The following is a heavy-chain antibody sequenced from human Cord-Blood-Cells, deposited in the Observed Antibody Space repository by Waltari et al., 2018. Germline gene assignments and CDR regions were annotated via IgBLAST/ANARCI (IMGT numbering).Heavy chain of an antibody. CDR2: IIPIFGTA. J-gene: IGHJ5*02. Sequence: QVQLVQSGAEVKKPGSSVKVSCKASGGTFSSYAISWVRQALRQGLEWMGGIIPIFGTANYAQKFQGRITIAADESTSTAYMELSSLRSEDTAVYYCARGGYSGYDQGWFDPWGQGTLVTVSS. CDR3: ARGGYSGYDQGWFDP. V-gene: IGHV1-69*01. D-gene: IGHD5-12*01. CDR1: GGTFSSYA.